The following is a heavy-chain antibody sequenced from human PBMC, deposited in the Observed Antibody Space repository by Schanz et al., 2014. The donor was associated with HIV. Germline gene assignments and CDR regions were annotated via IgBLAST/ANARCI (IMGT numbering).Heavy chain of an antibody. CDR2: IKQDGSEK. D-gene: IGHD1-7*01. CDR3: ARAGQLALEQGWGNYYYYYYYGMDV. J-gene: IGHJ6*02. Sequence: EVQLVESGGGLVQPGGSLRLSCAVSGFTLSSYWMNWVRQAPGKGLEWVANIKQDGSEKYYVDSVKGRFTISRDNAQNSLYLQMNSLRAEDTAVYYCARAGQLALEQGWGNYYYYYYYGMDVWGQGTTVTVSS. CDR1: GFTLSSYW. V-gene: IGHV3-7*01.